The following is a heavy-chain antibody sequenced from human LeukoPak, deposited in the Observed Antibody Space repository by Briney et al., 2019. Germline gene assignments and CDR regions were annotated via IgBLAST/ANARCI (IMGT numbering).Heavy chain of an antibody. CDR3: ARHRPDYGDYSPYYYYGMDV. CDR1: GGSIRRYY. Sequence: PWETLCLTCTVSGGSIRRYYWRWIRQPPGKGLEWIWYIYYNGSTNYNPSLKSRVTISVDKSKNQFSLKLSSVTAAVKAGYYCARHRPDYGDYSPYYYYGMDVWGQGTTVTVSS. J-gene: IGHJ6*02. D-gene: IGHD4-17*01. CDR2: IYYNGST. V-gene: IGHV4-59*08.